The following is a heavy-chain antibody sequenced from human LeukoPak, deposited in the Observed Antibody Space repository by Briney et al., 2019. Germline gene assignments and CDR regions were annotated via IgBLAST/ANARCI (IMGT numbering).Heavy chain of an antibody. Sequence: GGSLRLSCTGSGFTFSSIGMHWVRQAPGKGLEWVTLILYDGSNEHYADSVKGRFTISRDNSKNTLYLQMNSLRVEDTAVYYCAKDHSSGFVDYWGQGTLVAVSS. CDR2: ILYDGSNE. V-gene: IGHV3-30*18. CDR3: AKDHSSGFVDY. D-gene: IGHD6-19*01. J-gene: IGHJ4*02. CDR1: GFTFSSIG.